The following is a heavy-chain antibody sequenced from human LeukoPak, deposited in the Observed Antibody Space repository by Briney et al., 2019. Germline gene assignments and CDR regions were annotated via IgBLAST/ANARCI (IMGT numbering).Heavy chain of an antibody. V-gene: IGHV3-7*01. Sequence: GGSLSLSCTTSGFPFNSHLISWLRQAPGKGLEWVANMRQDGREKFYADSVKGRFTVSRDDAKNSQFLQMNSLRAEDTAMYYCAREGDAFDYWGQGTLVTVSS. CDR1: GFPFNSHL. D-gene: IGHD3-16*01. J-gene: IGHJ4*02. CDR3: AREGDAFDY. CDR2: MRQDGREK.